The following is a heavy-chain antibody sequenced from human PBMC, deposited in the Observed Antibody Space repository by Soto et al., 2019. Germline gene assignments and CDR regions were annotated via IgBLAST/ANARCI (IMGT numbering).Heavy chain of an antibody. Sequence: SETLSLTCAVYGGSFGGYYWSWIRQPPGKGLEWIGEINHSGSTNYNPSLKSRVTISVDTSKNQFSLKLSSVTAADTAVYYCARGPGYRSGGSCRYYYYYYMDVWGKGTTVTVSS. D-gene: IGHD2-15*01. CDR3: ARGPGYRSGGSCRYYYYYYMDV. CDR1: GGSFGGYY. V-gene: IGHV4-34*01. J-gene: IGHJ6*03. CDR2: INHSGST.